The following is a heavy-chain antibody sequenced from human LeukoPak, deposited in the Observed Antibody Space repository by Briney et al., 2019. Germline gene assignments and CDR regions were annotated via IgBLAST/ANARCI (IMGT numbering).Heavy chain of an antibody. CDR2: ISGSGGST. V-gene: IGHV3-23*01. CDR1: GFTFSSYA. Sequence: PGGSLRLSCAASGFTFSSYAMSWVRQAPGKGLEWVSAISGSGGSTYYADSVKGRFTISRDNSKNTLYLQMNSLRAEDTAVYYCAKDRWDDYGDSEPFDYWGQGTLVTVSS. D-gene: IGHD4-17*01. CDR3: AKDRWDDYGDSEPFDY. J-gene: IGHJ4*02.